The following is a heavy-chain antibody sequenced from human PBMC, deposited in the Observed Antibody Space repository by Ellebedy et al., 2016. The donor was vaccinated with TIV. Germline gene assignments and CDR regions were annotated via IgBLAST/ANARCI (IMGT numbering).Heavy chain of an antibody. J-gene: IGHJ6*02. CDR1: GFTFSNYW. V-gene: IGHV3-7*03. CDR3: ARDAYPYAMDA. D-gene: IGHD2-2*02. Sequence: GESLKISCAVSGFTFSNYWMSWARQAPGKGLEWVVTLKQDGSEIHYVDSVKGRFTISRDNAKNSLYLQMNSLRVEDTALYYCARDAYPYAMDAWGQGTTVTVSS. CDR2: LKQDGSEI.